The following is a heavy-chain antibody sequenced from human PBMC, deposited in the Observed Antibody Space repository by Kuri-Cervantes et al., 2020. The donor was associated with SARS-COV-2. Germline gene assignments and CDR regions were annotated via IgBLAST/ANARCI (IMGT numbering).Heavy chain of an antibody. J-gene: IGHJ6*03. CDR3: ARDLAWGGYYMDV. Sequence: ASVKVSCKASGYTFTGYYMHWVRQAPGQGLEWMGWINPNSGGTNYARKFQGRVTMTRDTSISTAYMELSRLRSDDTAVYYCARDLAWGGYYMDVWGKGTTVTVSS. D-gene: IGHD7-27*01. V-gene: IGHV1-2*02. CDR2: INPNSGGT. CDR1: GYTFTGYY.